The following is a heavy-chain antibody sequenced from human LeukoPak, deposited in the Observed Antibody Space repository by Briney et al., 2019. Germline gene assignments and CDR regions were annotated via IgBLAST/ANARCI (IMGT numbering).Heavy chain of an antibody. CDR3: ARVSGSGWYYFDH. Sequence: SETLSLTCTVSGGSSTNYFWSWVRQSPGKGLEWVGYIYNSGNTNYNPSLKSRVTISRDMSRNQFSLKLRSVTAADTAVYYCARVSGSGWYYFDHWGQGTLATVSS. CDR1: GGSSTNYF. J-gene: IGHJ4*02. CDR2: IYNSGNT. V-gene: IGHV4-59*01. D-gene: IGHD6-19*01.